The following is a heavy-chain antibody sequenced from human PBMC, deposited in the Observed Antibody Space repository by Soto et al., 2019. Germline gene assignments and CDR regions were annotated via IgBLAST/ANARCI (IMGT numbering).Heavy chain of an antibody. Sequence: SLRLSCSASGFTFSSYAMSWVLQAPGKGLEWVSAISGSGGSTYYADSVKGRFTISRDNSKNTLYLQMNSLRAEDTAVYYCAKSGVWFGSNWFEPWGQGTLVTVSS. J-gene: IGHJ5*02. CDR1: GFTFSSYA. D-gene: IGHD3-10*01. V-gene: IGHV3-23*01. CDR2: ISGSGGST. CDR3: AKSGVWFGSNWFEP.